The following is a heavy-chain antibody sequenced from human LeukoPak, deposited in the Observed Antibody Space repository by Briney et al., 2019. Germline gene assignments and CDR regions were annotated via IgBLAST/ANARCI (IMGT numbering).Heavy chain of an antibody. CDR1: GYTFSSYA. CDR3: AILDDYTGDC. J-gene: IGHJ4*02. D-gene: IGHD3-16*01. V-gene: IGHV5-51*01. CDR2: IYPSDSDT. Sequence: GASVNVSCKASGYTFSSYAISWVRQMPGKGLEWMGIIYPSDSDTIYSPSFQGQVTISADKSISTAYLQWSSLKASDIAMYYCAILDDYTGDCWGQGTLVTVSS.